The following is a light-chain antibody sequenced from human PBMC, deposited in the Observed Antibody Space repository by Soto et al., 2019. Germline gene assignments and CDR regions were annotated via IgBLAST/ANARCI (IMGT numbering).Light chain of an antibody. CDR2: KAS. J-gene: IGKJ1*01. V-gene: IGKV1-5*03. Sequence: DIQMTQSPSTLSASVGDRVTITCRASQSISSWLAWYQQKPGKAPKLLIYKASSLESGVPSRFSGSGSGTEFTLTIISPQPDDFATYYCQQYNSYWTFGQGTKVEIK. CDR3: QQYNSYWT. CDR1: QSISSW.